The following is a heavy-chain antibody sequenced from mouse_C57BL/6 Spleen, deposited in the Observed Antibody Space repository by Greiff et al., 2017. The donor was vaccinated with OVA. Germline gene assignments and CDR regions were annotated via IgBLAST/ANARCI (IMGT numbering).Heavy chain of an antibody. CDR2: IYPSDSET. CDR1: GYTFTSYW. CDR3: ARNFLHYFDY. V-gene: IGHV1-61*01. J-gene: IGHJ2*01. Sequence: VQLQQPGAELVRPGSSVKLSCKASGYTFTSYWMDWVKQRPGQGLEWIGNIYPSDSETHYNQKFKDKATLTVDKSSSTAYMQLSSLTSEDSAVYYCARNFLHYFDYWGQGTTLTVSS.